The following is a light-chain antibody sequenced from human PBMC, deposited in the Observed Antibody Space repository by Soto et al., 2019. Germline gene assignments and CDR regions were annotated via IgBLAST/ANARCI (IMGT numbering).Light chain of an antibody. J-gene: IGKJ5*01. CDR1: QAIKDH. CDR3: LQHDSYPLT. CDR2: AAS. V-gene: IGKV1-17*01. Sequence: DLQMTQSPSSLSATVGDTVTITCRASQAIKDHLGWYQQKPGQAPKRLIYAASTLQSGVPSRFSGSGSGTEFTLTISSLQPEDFATYYCLQHDSYPLTFGQGTRLDIK.